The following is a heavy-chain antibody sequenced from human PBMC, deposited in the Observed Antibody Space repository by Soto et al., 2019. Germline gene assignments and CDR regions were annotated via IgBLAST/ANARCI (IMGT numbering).Heavy chain of an antibody. J-gene: IGHJ4*02. CDR2: ISYDGSNK. V-gene: IGHV3-30*18. Sequence: PGGSLRLSCAASGFTFSSYGMHWVRQAPGKGLEWVAVISYDGSNKYYADSVKGRFTISRDNSKNTLYLQMNSLRAEDTAVYYCAKDGPGYSSGCLGYWGQGTLVTVSS. CDR1: GFTFSSYG. D-gene: IGHD6-19*01. CDR3: AKDGPGYSSGCLGY.